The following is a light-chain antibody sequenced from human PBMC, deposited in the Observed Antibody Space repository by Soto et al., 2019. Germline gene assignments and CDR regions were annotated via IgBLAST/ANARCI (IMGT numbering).Light chain of an antibody. Sequence: IQLTQSPSSLSASVGDRVTTTCRASQGISTYLAWYQQKPRKAPKLLIYAASTLQSGVPSRFSGSGSGTDFTLTISSLQPEDFATYYCQQLNSYPITFGQGTRLEIK. J-gene: IGKJ5*01. CDR3: QQLNSYPIT. CDR2: AAS. CDR1: QGISTY. V-gene: IGKV1-9*01.